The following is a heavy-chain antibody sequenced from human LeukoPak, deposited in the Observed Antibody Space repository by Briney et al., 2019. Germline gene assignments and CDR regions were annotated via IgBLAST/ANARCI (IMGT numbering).Heavy chain of an antibody. J-gene: IGHJ4*02. V-gene: IGHV3-53*01. CDR2: IYNDGSRT. Sequence: GGSVRLSCGASGFTVTSNYMSWVRQAPGKGLEWVSLIYNDGSRTYYADSVRGRFTISRDTSEGTVYLQMDSLRPEDTAVYYWATDATHSFDYGGQGPLVTVPS. CDR3: ATDATHSFDY. CDR1: GFTVTSNY.